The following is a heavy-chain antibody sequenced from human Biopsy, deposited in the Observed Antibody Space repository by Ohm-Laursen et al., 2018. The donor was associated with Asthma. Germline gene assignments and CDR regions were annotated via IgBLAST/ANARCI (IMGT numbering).Heavy chain of an antibody. CDR3: AKDRVRINSAYYFDY. V-gene: IGHV3-30*18. J-gene: IGHJ4*02. D-gene: IGHD3-10*01. CDR1: GFTFSNYG. Sequence: SLRLSCSASGFTFSNYGMHWVRQAPGKGLEWVAVISFDGSNKDFADSAKGRFTISRDNSKNTMYLEMNSLRAEDTAVYFCAKDRVRINSAYYFDYWGQGTLVTVSS. CDR2: ISFDGSNK.